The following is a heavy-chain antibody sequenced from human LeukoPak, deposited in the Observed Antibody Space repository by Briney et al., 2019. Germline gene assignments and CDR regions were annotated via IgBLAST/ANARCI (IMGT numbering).Heavy chain of an antibody. V-gene: IGHV3-30*19. Sequence: GSLRLSCAASGFTFSSYGMHWVRQAPGKGLEWVAVISYDGSNKYYADSVKGRFTISRDNSKNTLYLQMNSLRAEDTAVYYCASALSDWGQGTLVTVSS. J-gene: IGHJ4*02. CDR3: ASALSD. CDR2: ISYDGSNK. D-gene: IGHD3-10*01. CDR1: GFTFSSYG.